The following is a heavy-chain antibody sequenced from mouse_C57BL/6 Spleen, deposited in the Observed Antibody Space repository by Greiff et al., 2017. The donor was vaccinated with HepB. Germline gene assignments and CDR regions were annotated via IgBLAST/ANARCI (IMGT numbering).Heavy chain of an antibody. V-gene: IGHV2-2*01. CDR2: IWSGGST. J-gene: IGHJ4*01. Sequence: QVQLLQSGPGLVQPSQSLSITCTVSGFSLTSYGVHWVRQSPGKGLEWLGVIWSGGSTDYNAAFISRLSISKDNSKSQVFFKMNSLQADDTAIYYCARRYYYGSSYGYAMDYWGQGTSVTVSS. D-gene: IGHD1-1*01. CDR1: GFSLTSYG. CDR3: ARRYYYGSSYGYAMDY.